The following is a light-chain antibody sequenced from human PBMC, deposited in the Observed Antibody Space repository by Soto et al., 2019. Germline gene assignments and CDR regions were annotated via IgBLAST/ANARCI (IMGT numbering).Light chain of an antibody. J-gene: IGKJ5*01. V-gene: IGKV2-30*02. CDR3: MQGTHWPIT. CDR1: VRLVHSDGNGY. CDR2: KVS. Sequence: VAMTQSPLSLPITLGQPSSMAFSANVRLVHSDGNGYVSRFQQRPGRSPRRLIYKVSNRDYGVPARFSGSGSGTNFALKISRVEAEDVGVYYCMQGTHWPITFGEGTRLEIK.